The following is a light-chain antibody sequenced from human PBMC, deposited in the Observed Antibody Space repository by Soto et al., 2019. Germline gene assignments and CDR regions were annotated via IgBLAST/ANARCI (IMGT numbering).Light chain of an antibody. CDR1: SSDVGGYNY. CDR3: SSYTSSSTYV. J-gene: IGLJ1*01. V-gene: IGLV2-14*01. CDR2: DVG. Sequence: QSALTQHASVSGSPGQSITISCTGTSSDVGGYNYVSWYQQHPGKAPKLMIYDVGNRPSGVSNRFSGSKSGNTASLTISGLQAEDEADYYCSSYTSSSTYVFGTGTKVTVL.